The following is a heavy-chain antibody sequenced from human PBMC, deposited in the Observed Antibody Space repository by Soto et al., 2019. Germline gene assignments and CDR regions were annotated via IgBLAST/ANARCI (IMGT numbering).Heavy chain of an antibody. J-gene: IGHJ3*02. CDR1: GYSFTSYW. CDR2: IDPSDSYT. V-gene: IGHV5-10-1*01. CDR3: ARSKWLSPSHDAFDI. D-gene: IGHD3-22*01. Sequence: GESLKISCKGSGYSFTSYWISWVRQMPGKGLEWMGRIDPSDSYTNYSPSFQGHVTISADKSISTAYLQWSSLKASDTAMYYCARSKWLSPSHDAFDIWGQGTMVTVSS.